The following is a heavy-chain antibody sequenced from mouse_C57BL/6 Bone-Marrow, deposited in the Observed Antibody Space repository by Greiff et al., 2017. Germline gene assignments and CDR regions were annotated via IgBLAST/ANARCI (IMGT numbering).Heavy chain of an antibody. V-gene: IGHV14-4*01. CDR2: IDPEIGDT. CDR3: SSFDSNYFDF. D-gene: IGHD2-5*01. J-gene: IGHJ2*01. CDR1: GFNIKDDY. Sequence: VQLQQSGAELVRPGASVKLSCTASGFNIKDDYIHWVKQRPEQGLAWIGWIDPEIGDTEYASKFQGKATITSDTSSNTAYLQLSSLTSEDTAVYYCSSFDSNYFDFWGQGTPLTVAS.